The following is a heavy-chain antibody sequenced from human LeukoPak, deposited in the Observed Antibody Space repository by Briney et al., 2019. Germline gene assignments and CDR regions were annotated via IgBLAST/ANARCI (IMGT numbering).Heavy chain of an antibody. D-gene: IGHD2-2*01. CDR1: GFTFSSYA. Sequence: GGSLRLSCAASGFTFSSYAMSWVRQAPGKGLEWVSAISGSGGSTYYADSVKGRFTISRDNAKNTLYLQMNSLRAEDTAVYYCASRAAGVVPVYGMDVWGQGTTVTVSS. CDR2: ISGSGGST. CDR3: ASRAAGVVPVYGMDV. V-gene: IGHV3-23*01. J-gene: IGHJ6*02.